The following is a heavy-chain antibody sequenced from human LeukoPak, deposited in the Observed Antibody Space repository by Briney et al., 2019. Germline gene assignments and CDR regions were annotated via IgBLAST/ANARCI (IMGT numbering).Heavy chain of an antibody. Sequence: GSLRLSCAASGFTFSSHSMNWVRQAPGKGLEWVSYIGSSPNYKYYADSVKGRLTISRDNAKNSLYLQMNSLRAEDTAVYYCARDRGYYGSGRNDAFDIWGQGTMATVSS. CDR1: GFTFSSHS. V-gene: IGHV3-21*01. D-gene: IGHD3-10*01. CDR3: ARDRGYYGSGRNDAFDI. CDR2: IGSSPNYK. J-gene: IGHJ3*02.